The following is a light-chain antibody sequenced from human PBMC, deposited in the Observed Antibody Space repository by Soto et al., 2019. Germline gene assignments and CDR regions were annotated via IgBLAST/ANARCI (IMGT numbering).Light chain of an antibody. CDR1: SSNIGSNH. CDR3: AAWDDSRYGVV. Sequence: QSVLTQSPSASGTPGQRVIIACSGSSSNIGSNHVNWYRHLPGAAPKLLISRSDQRPSGVPDRFSGSKSGTTASLAISGLQSGDEADYYCAAWDDSRYGVVFGGGTKLTVL. J-gene: IGLJ2*01. V-gene: IGLV1-44*01. CDR2: RSD.